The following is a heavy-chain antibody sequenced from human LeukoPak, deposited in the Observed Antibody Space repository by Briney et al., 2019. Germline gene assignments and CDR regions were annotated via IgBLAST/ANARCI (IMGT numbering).Heavy chain of an antibody. D-gene: IGHD3-3*01. CDR2: IYYSGST. Sequence: PSETLSLTCTVSGGSISSYYWSWIRQPPGKGLEWIGYIYYSGSTNYNPSLKSRVTISVDTSKNQFSLKLSSVTAADTAVYYCARDVLEYCDFWSGYYGDYYYGMDVWGQGTTVTVSS. CDR1: GGSISSYY. CDR3: ARDVLEYCDFWSGYYGDYYYGMDV. V-gene: IGHV4-59*01. J-gene: IGHJ6*02.